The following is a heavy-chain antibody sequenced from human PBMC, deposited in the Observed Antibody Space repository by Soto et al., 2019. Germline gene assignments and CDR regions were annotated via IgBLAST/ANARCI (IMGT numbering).Heavy chain of an antibody. D-gene: IGHD3-3*01. CDR1: GFTFSNAW. Sequence: GGSLRLSCEASGFTFSNAWMSWVRQAPGKGLEWVGRIKSKTGGGTTDYAAPVKGRFTISRDDSKNTLYLQMNSLRAEDTAVYYCARGVGRITIFGVVRNYYGMDVWGQGTTVTVSS. V-gene: IGHV3-15*01. CDR2: IKSKTGGGTT. CDR3: ARGVGRITIFGVVRNYYGMDV. J-gene: IGHJ6*02.